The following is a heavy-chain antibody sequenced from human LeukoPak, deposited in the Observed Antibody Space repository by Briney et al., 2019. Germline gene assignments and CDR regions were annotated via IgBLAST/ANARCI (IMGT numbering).Heavy chain of an antibody. CDR1: GFTFSSYW. V-gene: IGHV3-7*01. CDR3: ARDDPYGSGKASDY. Sequence: GGSLRLSCAASGFTFSSYWMSWVRQAPGKGLEWVANIKQNGSEKYYVDSVKGRFTISRDNAKNSLYLQMNSLRAEDTAVYYCARDDPYGSGKASDYWGQVTLVTVSS. CDR2: IKQNGSEK. J-gene: IGHJ4*02. D-gene: IGHD3-10*01.